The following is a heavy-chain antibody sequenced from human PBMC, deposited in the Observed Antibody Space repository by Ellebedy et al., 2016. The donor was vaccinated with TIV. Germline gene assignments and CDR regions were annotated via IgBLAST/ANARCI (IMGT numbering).Heavy chain of an antibody. CDR2: ISGYNGNT. V-gene: IGHV1-18*01. Sequence: ASVKVSXKASGYTFTNYGISWVRQAPGQGLELMGWISGYNGNTNYAQKLQGRVTMTTDTSTSTAYMELRSLRSDDTAVYYCARFPGPLRRNYNYYMDVWGKGTTVTVSS. CDR1: GYTFTNYG. J-gene: IGHJ6*03. CDR3: ARFPGPLRRNYNYYMDV. D-gene: IGHD4-17*01.